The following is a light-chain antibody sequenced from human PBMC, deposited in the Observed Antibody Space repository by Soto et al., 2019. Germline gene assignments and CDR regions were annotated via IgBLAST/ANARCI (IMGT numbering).Light chain of an antibody. J-gene: IGLJ2*01. V-gene: IGLV1-47*01. CDR3: AVWDDSLNGSVA. CDR2: RND. Sequence: QSVLTQAPSASGNPGQRVTISCSGSSSNIGSNFVYWYQKFPGTAPKVLIYRNDQRPSGVPDRFSGSKSGTSASLAISGLRSEDEADYYCAVWDDSLNGSVAFGGGTKLTVL. CDR1: SSNIGSNF.